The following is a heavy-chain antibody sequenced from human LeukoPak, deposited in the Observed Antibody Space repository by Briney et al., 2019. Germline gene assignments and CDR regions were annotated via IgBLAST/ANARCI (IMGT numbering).Heavy chain of an antibody. J-gene: IGHJ4*02. CDR1: GFTFSSYA. Sequence: GGSLGLSCAASGFTFSSYAMHWVRQAPGKGLEWAAVISYDGSNKYYADSVKGRFTISRDNAKNTLYLQMNSLRAEDTAVYYCARAIYDTLDYWGQGTLVTVSS. CDR2: ISYDGSNK. D-gene: IGHD3-3*01. CDR3: ARAIYDTLDY. V-gene: IGHV3-30-3*01.